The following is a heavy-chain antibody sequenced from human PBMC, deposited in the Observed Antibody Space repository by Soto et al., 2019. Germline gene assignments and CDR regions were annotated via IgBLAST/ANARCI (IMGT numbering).Heavy chain of an antibody. Sequence: QVQLLQSGAEVTKPGASVKVSCKASGYTFASYTISWMRQAPGQGLEGMGWISAYNGNTNYAQKRQGRVTMTTDTSPSTAYMELRSLRSDDSAGYYCARDPPPPDYWGQGTLVTVSS. CDR1: GYTFASYT. J-gene: IGHJ4*02. V-gene: IGHV1-18*01. CDR2: ISAYNGNT. CDR3: ARDPPPPDY.